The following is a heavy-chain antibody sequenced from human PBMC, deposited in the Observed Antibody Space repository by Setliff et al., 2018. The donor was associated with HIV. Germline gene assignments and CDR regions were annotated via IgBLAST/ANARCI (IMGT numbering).Heavy chain of an antibody. CDR3: AKDGISGGAYPPYYFDY. J-gene: IGHJ4*01. CDR2: ISGSGGSA. Sequence: GGSLRLSCAASGFTFNTYAMSWVRQAPGKGLEWVSVISGSGGSAFYADSVKGRFTISRDNSKNTLYLQMNRLRVEDTAVYYCAKDGISGGAYPPYYFDYWGHGTLVTVSS. V-gene: IGHV3-23*01. CDR1: GFTFNTYA. D-gene: IGHD2-15*01.